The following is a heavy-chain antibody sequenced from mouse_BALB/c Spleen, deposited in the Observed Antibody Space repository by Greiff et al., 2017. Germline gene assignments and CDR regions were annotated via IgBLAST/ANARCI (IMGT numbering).Heavy chain of an antibody. V-gene: IGHV2-9*02. J-gene: IGHJ1*01. Sequence: QVQLKQSGPGLVAPSQSLSITCTVSGFSLTSYGVHWVRQPPGKGLEWLGVIWAGGSTNYNSALMSRLSISKDNSKSQVFLKMNSLQTDDTAMYYCARDGGTTGYFDVWGAGTTVTVSS. D-gene: IGHD1-1*01. CDR1: GFSLTSYG. CDR2: IWAGGST. CDR3: ARDGGTTGYFDV.